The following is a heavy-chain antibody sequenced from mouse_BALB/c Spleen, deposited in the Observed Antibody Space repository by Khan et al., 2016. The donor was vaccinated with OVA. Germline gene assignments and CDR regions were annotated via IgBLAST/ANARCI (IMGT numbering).Heavy chain of an antibody. CDR1: GYTFTSYW. CDR3: ARAMGGKVPLDY. D-gene: IGHD1-1*02. CDR2: IVPGSDST. J-gene: IGHJ2*01. V-gene: IGHV1S41*01. Sequence: DLVKPGASVKLSCKASGYTFTSYWINWIKQRPGQGLEWIGRIVPGSDSTYYNEMFKGKATLTVDTPSSTAYIQLSSLSSEDSAVYFCARAMGGKVPLDYWGQGTTLTVSS.